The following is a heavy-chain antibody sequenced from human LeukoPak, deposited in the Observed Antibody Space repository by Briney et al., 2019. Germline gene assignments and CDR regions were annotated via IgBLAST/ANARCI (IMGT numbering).Heavy chain of an antibody. J-gene: IGHJ4*02. CDR1: GFTFSNAW. CDR3: TGGIGTTDFDY. Sequence: PGGSLRLSCAASGFTFSNAWMSWVRQAPGKGPEWVGRIKTKSEGGTTDYAAPVKGRFTMSRDDSKTTVYLQMNSLKIDDTAMYYCTGGIGTTDFDYWGQGTLVTVSS. D-gene: IGHD1-1*01. CDR2: IKTKSEGGTT. V-gene: IGHV3-15*01.